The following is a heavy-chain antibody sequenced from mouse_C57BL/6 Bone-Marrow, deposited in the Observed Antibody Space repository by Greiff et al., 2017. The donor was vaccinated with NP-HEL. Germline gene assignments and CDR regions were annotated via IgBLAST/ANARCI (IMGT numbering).Heavy chain of an antibody. CDR2: ISSGSSTI. V-gene: IGHV5-17*01. J-gene: IGHJ4*01. Sequence: EVNVVESGGGLVKPGGSLKLSFAASGFTFSDYGMHWVRQSPEKGLEWVAYISSGSSTIYYADTVKGRFTISRANAKNTLFLQMTSLRSEDTAMYYCARRYRGLYYYAMDYWGQGTSVTVSS. CDR3: ARRYRGLYYYAMDY. D-gene: IGHD2-12*01. CDR1: GFTFSDYG.